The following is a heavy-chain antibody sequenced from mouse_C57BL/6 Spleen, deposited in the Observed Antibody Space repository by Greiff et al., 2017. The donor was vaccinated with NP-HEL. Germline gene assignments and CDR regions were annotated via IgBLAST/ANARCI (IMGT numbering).Heavy chain of an antibody. CDR1: GFTFSSYA. D-gene: IGHD1-1*02. Sequence: EVQLVESGEGLVKPGGSLKLSCAASGFTFSSYAMSWVRQTPEKRLEWVAYISSGGDYIYYADTVKGRFTISRDNARNTLYLQMSSLKSEDTAMYYCTRVPYGYYAMDYWGQGTSVTVSS. V-gene: IGHV5-9-1*02. CDR2: ISSGGDYI. CDR3: TRVPYGYYAMDY. J-gene: IGHJ4*01.